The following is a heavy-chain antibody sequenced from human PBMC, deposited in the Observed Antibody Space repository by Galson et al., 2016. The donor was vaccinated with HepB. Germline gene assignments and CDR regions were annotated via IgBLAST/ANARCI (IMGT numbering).Heavy chain of an antibody. CDR1: GFNFRDFY. CDR3: ARDLRSDYDSGIDH. J-gene: IGHJ4*02. D-gene: IGHD5-12*01. CDR2: ISSSGSGM. Sequence: SLRLSCAASGFNFRDFYMMWIRQAPGKRLEWVSYISSSGSGMDYADSVRGRFTVSRDNGQNSLFLHMNNLRAEDTAIYYCARDLRSDYDSGIDHWGQGTLVTVSS. V-gene: IGHV3-11*01.